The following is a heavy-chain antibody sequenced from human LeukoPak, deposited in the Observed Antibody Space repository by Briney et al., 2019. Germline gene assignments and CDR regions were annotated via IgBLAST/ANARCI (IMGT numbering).Heavy chain of an antibody. CDR1: GYTFTSYY. V-gene: IGHV1-2*02. J-gene: IGHJ3*02. CDR3: ARFSIVVVPADSNAFDI. D-gene: IGHD2-2*01. CDR2: INPNSGGT. Sequence: ASVKVSCKASGYTFTSYYMHWVRQAPGQGLEWMGWINPNSGGTNYAQKFQGRVTMTRDTSISTAYMELSRLRSDDTAVYYCARFSIVVVPADSNAFDIWGQGTMVTVSS.